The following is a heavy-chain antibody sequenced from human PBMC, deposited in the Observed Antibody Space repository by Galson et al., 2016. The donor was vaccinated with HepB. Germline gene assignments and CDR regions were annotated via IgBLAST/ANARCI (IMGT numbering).Heavy chain of an antibody. CDR1: GFIFSSYG. V-gene: IGHV3-33*01. J-gene: IGHJ6*02. D-gene: IGHD2-8*02. CDR2: IWFDGSNK. Sequence: SLRLSCAASGFIFSSYGMHWVRQAPGKGLEWVAVIWFDGSNKYYADSVKGRFTISRANSKNPLYRQRNSLRAEDTAVYSCARGGYCTGGTCYSDYGMDVWGQGTTVTVSS. CDR3: ARGGYCTGGTCYSDYGMDV.